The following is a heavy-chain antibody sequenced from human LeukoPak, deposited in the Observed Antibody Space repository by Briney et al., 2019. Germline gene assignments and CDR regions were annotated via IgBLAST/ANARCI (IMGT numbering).Heavy chain of an antibody. Sequence: ASVKVSCKASGYTFTGFYTHWMRQAPGQGLEWMGWINPNSGGTNYAQSFQGRVIMTSGTSINTAYMELSSLRSGDTAVYYCARDRRGLSNIFWGQGTLVTVSS. CDR2: INPNSGGT. D-gene: IGHD5-12*01. V-gene: IGHV1-2*02. J-gene: IGHJ4*02. CDR3: ARDRRGLSNIF. CDR1: GYTFTGFY.